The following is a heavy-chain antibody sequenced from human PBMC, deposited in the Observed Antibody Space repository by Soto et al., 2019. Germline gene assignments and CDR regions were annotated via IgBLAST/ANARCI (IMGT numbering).Heavy chain of an antibody. CDR3: AKDEGAEDDILTGYPLFDY. Sequence: QVQLVESGGGVVQPGRSLRLSCAASGFNFRSYGMPWVRQAPGKGLEWVAVISYDGSAKWYVDSVKGRFTISRDTSKNILYLQMNSLRAEDTAVYNCAKDEGAEDDILTGYPLFDYRGQGILVTVSS. V-gene: IGHV3-30*18. J-gene: IGHJ4*02. CDR1: GFNFRSYG. D-gene: IGHD3-9*01. CDR2: ISYDGSAK.